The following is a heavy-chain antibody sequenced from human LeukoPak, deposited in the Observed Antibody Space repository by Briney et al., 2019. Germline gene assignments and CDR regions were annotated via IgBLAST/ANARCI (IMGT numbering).Heavy chain of an antibody. CDR3: ARDAVGATANDY. CDR1: GYTFTSYG. CDR2: ISAYNGNT. V-gene: IGHV1-18*01. D-gene: IGHD1-26*01. Sequence: ASVKVSYKASGYTFTSYGISWVRQAPGQGLEWMGWISAYNGNTNYAQKLQGRVTMTTDTSTSTAYMELRSLRSDDTAVYYCARDAVGATANDYWGQGTLVTVSS. J-gene: IGHJ4*02.